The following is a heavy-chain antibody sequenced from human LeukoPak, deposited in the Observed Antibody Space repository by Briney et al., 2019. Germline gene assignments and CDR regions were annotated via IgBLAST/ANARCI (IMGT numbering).Heavy chain of an antibody. CDR3: ARDNIDDQMTLDY. J-gene: IGHJ4*02. D-gene: IGHD2/OR15-2a*01. CDR1: GYSVSSGYY. V-gene: IGHV4-38-2*02. Sequence: PSETLSLTCTVSGYSVSSGYYWGWIRQPPGKGLEWIGSVYHSGSTYYKPSLKSRVTISVDTSKNQFSLKLSSVTAADTAVYYCARDNIDDQMTLDYWGQGTLVTVSS. CDR2: VYHSGST.